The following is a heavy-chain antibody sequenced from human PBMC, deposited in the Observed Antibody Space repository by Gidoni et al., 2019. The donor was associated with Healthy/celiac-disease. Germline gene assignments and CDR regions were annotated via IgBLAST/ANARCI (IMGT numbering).Heavy chain of an antibody. CDR2: ISSSSSYI. J-gene: IGHJ6*03. V-gene: IGHV3-21*01. D-gene: IGHD3-10*01. Sequence: EVQLVESGGGLVKPGGSLRLSCAASGFTFSSYSMNWVRQAPGKGLEWVSSISSSSSYIYYADSVKGRFTISRDNAKNSLYLQMNSLRAEDTAVYYCARVGYYGSELDYYYYMDVWGKGTTVTVSS. CDR1: GFTFSSYS. CDR3: ARVGYYGSELDYYYYMDV.